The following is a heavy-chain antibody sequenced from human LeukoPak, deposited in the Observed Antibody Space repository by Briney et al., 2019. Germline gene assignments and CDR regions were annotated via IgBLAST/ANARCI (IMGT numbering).Heavy chain of an antibody. Sequence: SQTLSLTCTVSGDSISSGGYYWSWIRQPAGKGLEWIGRTFTNGSTNYKPSLKSRVTISVDTSKKQFSLKLSSVTAADTAVYYCARGRYYYGSGSYYDYWGQGTLVTVSS. CDR2: TFTNGST. D-gene: IGHD3-10*01. V-gene: IGHV4-61*02. CDR1: GDSISSGGYY. J-gene: IGHJ4*02. CDR3: ARGRYYYGSGSYYDY.